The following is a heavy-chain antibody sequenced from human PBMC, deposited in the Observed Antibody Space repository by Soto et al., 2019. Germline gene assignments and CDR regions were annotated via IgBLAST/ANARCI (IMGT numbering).Heavy chain of an antibody. V-gene: IGHV3-23*01. D-gene: IGHD3-9*01. Sequence: EVQLLESGGGLVQPGGSLRLSCAASGFTFRNYAMIWVRQAPGKGLEWVSGISDSGGVIFYADSVRGRFTISRDNSKNTLLLQMNSLRGDDTALYYCAKCGHCDMLTVQGGFDPWGLGTLVTVAS. CDR1: GFTFRNYA. CDR3: AKCGHCDMLTVQGGFDP. J-gene: IGHJ5*02. CDR2: ISDSGGVI.